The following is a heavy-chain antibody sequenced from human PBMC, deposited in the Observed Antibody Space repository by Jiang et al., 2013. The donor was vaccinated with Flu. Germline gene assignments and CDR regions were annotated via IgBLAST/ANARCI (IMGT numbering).Heavy chain of an antibody. CDR2: TYYRSKWYN. CDR3: VREMERSLAYDAFDI. D-gene: IGHD1-1*01. J-gene: IGHJ3*02. CDR1: GDSVSSNSAA. V-gene: IGHV6-1*01. Sequence: QTLSLTCAISGDSVSSNSAAWNWIRQSPSRGLEWLGRTYYRSKWYNDYAVSVKSRITISPDTSKNRFSLQLNSVTPDDTALYYCVREMERSLAYDAFDIWGQGTMVTVSS.